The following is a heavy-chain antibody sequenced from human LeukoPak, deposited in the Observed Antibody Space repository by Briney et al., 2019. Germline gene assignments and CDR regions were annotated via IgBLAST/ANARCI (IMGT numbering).Heavy chain of an antibody. D-gene: IGHD3-22*01. CDR3: AKRGVVIRVILVGFHKEAYYFDS. CDR2: ISGSGGST. V-gene: IGHV3-23*01. J-gene: IGHJ4*02. CDR1: GITLSNYG. Sequence: GGSLRLSCAVSGITLSNYGMSWVHQAPGKGLEWVAGISGSGGSTTYAGSVKGRFTISRDNPKNTLYLQMNNLRAEDTAVYFCAKRGVVIRVILVGFHKEAYYFDSWGQGALVTVSS.